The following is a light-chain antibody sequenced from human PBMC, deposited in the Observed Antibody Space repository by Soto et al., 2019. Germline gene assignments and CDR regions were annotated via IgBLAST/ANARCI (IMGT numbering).Light chain of an antibody. CDR3: QQYNNWPQWT. J-gene: IGKJ1*01. V-gene: IGKV3-15*01. Sequence: EIVMTQSPATLSVSPGESATLSCRASQSLGRDVAWYQQKPGQTPRLLIYDASARAPGVPARFSGGGSGTEFTLTISSLQSEDFAVYFCQQYNNWPQWTFGQGTKVEI. CDR2: DAS. CDR1: QSLGRD.